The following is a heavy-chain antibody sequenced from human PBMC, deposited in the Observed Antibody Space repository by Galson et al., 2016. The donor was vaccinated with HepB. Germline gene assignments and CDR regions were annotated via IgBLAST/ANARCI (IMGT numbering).Heavy chain of an antibody. J-gene: IGHJ3*02. CDR3: AWTTRRGYYYGSGPYGGAFDI. CDR1: AGSITAYY. CDR2: IDSSGST. V-gene: IGHV4-4*07. Sequence: LTCSVSAGSITAYYWSWIRQPAGKGLEWIGHIDSSGSTKYNPSLQSRVTMSVDTSKNQFSLRLSSVTAADTAVYYCAWTTRRGYYYGSGPYGGAFDIWGQGTRATVSS. D-gene: IGHD3-10*01.